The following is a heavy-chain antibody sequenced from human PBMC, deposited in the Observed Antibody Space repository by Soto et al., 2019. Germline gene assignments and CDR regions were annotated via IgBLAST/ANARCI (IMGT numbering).Heavy chain of an antibody. D-gene: IGHD1-1*01. CDR1: GFIFSSHW. CDR3: VIYNNWFDDY. V-gene: IGHV3-74*01. CDR2: IGPYVSNM. J-gene: IGHJ4*02. Sequence: WGSVRLSCAASGFIFSSHWMHWVRQAPGKGLVWVSHIGPYVSNMRDADSVQGRFTISRDNARNTLYLQMNSLRDEDTAVYYCVIYNNWFDDYGGLGLLVPLSS.